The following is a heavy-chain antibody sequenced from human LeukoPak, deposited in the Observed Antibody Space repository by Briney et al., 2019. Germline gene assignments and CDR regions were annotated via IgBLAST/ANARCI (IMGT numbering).Heavy chain of an antibody. CDR2: INHSGST. J-gene: IGHJ4*02. CDR3: ARASIAAAGSADY. D-gene: IGHD6-13*01. CDR1: GGSFSGYY. Sequence: PSETLSLTCAVYGGSFSGYYWSWIRQPPGKGLEWIGEINHSGSTNYNPSLKSRVTISVDTSKNQFSPKLSSVTAADTAVYYCARASIAAAGSADYWGQGTLVTVSS. V-gene: IGHV4-34*01.